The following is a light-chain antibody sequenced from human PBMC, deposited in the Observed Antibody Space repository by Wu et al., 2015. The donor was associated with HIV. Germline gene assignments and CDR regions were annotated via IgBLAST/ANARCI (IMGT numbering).Light chain of an antibody. V-gene: IGKV3-20*01. CDR1: QVVISRY. Sequence: EIVLTQSPGTLALSPGERVTLSCRASQVVISRYVAWYQLKPGLPPRLLIYGASSRATDIPDRFSGSGSGTDFTLTITRLEAEDSAVYFCQQYDSSVTFGGGTKVEIK. CDR3: QQYDSSVT. CDR2: GAS. J-gene: IGKJ4*01.